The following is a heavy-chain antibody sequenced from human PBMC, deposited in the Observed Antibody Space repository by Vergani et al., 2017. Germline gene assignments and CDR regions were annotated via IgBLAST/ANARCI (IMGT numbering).Heavy chain of an antibody. J-gene: IGHJ4*02. CDR3: ARGVFRRPFFDY. CDR2: ICHTEDT. CDR1: GDSISSNNC. D-gene: IGHD2/OR15-2a*01. V-gene: IGHV4-4*03. Sequence: QVQLQESGPGLVKPPGTLSLTCAVSGDSISSNNCWTWVRQPPGKGLEWIGEICHTEDTKYSPSLKSRVTVSVDESRNLFSLRLNSVTAADTAVYYCARGVFRRPFFDYWGQGTLVTVSS.